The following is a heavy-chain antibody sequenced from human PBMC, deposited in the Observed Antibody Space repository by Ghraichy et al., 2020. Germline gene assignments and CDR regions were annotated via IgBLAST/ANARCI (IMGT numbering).Heavy chain of an antibody. CDR2: INHSGST. J-gene: IGHJ5*02. D-gene: IGHD3-10*01. CDR1: GGSFSGYY. V-gene: IGHV4-34*01. Sequence: SETLSLTCAVYGGSFSGYYWSWIRQPPGKGLEWIGEINHSGSTNYNPSLKSRVTISVDTSKNQFSLKLSSVTAADTAVYYCARALRGNTRITMVRGVIIGRWFDPWGQGTLVTVSS. CDR3: ARALRGNTRITMVRGVIIGRWFDP.